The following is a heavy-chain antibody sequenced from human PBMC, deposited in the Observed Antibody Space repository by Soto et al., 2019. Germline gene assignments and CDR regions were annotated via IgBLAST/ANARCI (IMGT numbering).Heavy chain of an antibody. CDR1: GFTCVSYA. D-gene: IGHD2-2*01. Sequence: GGSLRLPCAASGFTCVSYARRWVRQAPGKELEWVSAISGSGGSTYYADSVKGRFTISRDNSKNTLYLQMNSLRAEDTAVYYCAKECYCSSTSCYLDSGGSCYAAFDYWGQGTLVTLSS. V-gene: IGHV3-23*01. J-gene: IGHJ4*02. CDR3: AKECYCSSTSCYLDSGGSCYAAFDY. CDR2: ISGSGGST.